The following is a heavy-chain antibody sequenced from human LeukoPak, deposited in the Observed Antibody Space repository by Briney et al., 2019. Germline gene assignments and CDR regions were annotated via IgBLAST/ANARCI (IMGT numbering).Heavy chain of an antibody. CDR2: VDHTGST. CDR3: ARRRGSGSSKASFDY. D-gene: IGHD3-22*01. V-gene: IGHV4-59*12. CDR1: DDSITMYY. J-gene: IGHJ4*02. Sequence: SETLSLTCSVSDDSITMYYWTWIRQPPGKGLEWIGYVDHTGSTNFNPSLNGRVSISRDTTKNLFSLRLRPVTAADTAVYYCARRRGSGSSKASFDYWGQGTLVTVSS.